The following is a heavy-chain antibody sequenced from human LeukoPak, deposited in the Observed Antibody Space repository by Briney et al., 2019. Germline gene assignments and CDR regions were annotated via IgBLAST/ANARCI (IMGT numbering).Heavy chain of an antibody. CDR1: GFTFSSSA. CDR3: AAVPYYYGSGSYYNYYYYYMDV. V-gene: IGHV1-58*02. Sequence: SVKVSCKASGFTFSSSAMQWVRQTRGQRLEWIGWIVVGSGNTNYAQKFQERVTITRDMSTSTAYMELSSLRFEDTAVYYCAAVPYYYGSGSYYNYYYYYMDVWGKGTTVTISS. CDR2: IVVGSGNT. D-gene: IGHD3-10*01. J-gene: IGHJ6*03.